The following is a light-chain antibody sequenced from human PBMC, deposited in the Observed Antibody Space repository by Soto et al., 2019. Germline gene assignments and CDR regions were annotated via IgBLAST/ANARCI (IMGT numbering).Light chain of an antibody. CDR1: SGHSSYA. CDR3: QTWGTGIWV. V-gene: IGLV4-69*01. J-gene: IGLJ3*02. Sequence: QLVLTQSPSASASLGASVKLTCTLSSGHSSYAIAWHQQQPDKGPRYLMKLNSDGSHSKGDGIPDRFSGSSSGAERYLTISRLQAEDEADYYCQTWGTGIWVFGGGTKLTVL. CDR2: LNSDGSH.